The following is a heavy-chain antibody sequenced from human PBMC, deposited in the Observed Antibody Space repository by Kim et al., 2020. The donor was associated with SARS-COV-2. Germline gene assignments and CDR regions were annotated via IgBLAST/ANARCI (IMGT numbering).Heavy chain of an antibody. CDR2: IIPIFGTA. CDR3: ARGRHVDTAMGPFDY. V-gene: IGHV1-69*13. D-gene: IGHD5-18*01. CDR1: GGTFSSYA. J-gene: IGHJ4*02. Sequence: SVKVSCKASGGTFSSYAIRWVRQAPGQGLEWMGGIIPIFGTANYAQKFQGRVTLTADESTSTAYMELSSLRSEDTAVYYCARGRHVDTAMGPFDYWGQGTLVTVSS.